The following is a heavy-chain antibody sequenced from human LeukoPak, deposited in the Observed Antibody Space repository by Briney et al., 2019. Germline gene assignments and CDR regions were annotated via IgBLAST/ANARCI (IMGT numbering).Heavy chain of an antibody. CDR3: ARAPNYYYDSSGLDY. CDR2: IYYSGST. CDR1: GGSISSYY. Sequence: SETLSLTCTVSGGSISSYYWSWIRQPPGKGLEWIGYIYYSGSTNYNPSLKSRVTISVDTSKNQFSLKLSSATAADTAVYYCARAPNYYYDSSGLDYWGQGTLVTVSS. D-gene: IGHD3-22*01. J-gene: IGHJ4*02. V-gene: IGHV4-59*08.